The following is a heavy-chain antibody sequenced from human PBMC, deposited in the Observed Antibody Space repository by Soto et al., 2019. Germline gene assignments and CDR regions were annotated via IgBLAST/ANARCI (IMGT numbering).Heavy chain of an antibody. CDR1: GFTFSSYS. CDR3: ARLSIAVAGAVDY. CDR2: ISSSSSTI. V-gene: IGHV3-48*01. J-gene: IGHJ4*02. Sequence: GGSLRLSCAASGFTFSSYSMNWVRQAPGKGLEWVSYISSSSSTIYYADSVKGRFTISRDNAKNSLYLQMNSLRAEDTAVYYCARLSIAVAGAVDYWGQGTLVTVSS. D-gene: IGHD6-19*01.